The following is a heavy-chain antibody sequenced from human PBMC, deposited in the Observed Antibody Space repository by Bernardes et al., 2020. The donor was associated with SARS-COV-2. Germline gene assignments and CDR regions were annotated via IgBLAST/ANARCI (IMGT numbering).Heavy chain of an antibody. CDR3: TTGAEIYYDSSGFSYYFDV. Sequence: VGSLLLSCAASGFTFSNAWMNWVRQAPGQGLEWVCHIKRKTDGGTTDYAAPVKGSFTISGADSKNTMYLQMNSLKTEDTAVYYCTTGAEIYYDSSGFSYYFDVWGQGTLVTGTS. CDR2: IKRKTDGGTT. V-gene: IGHV3-15*07. CDR1: GFTFSNAW. D-gene: IGHD3-22*01. J-gene: IGHJ4*02.